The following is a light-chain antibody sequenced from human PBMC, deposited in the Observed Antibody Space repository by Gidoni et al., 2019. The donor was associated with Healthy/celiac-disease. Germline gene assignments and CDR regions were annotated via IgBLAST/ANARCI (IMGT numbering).Light chain of an antibody. CDR1: NIGSKS. CDR3: QVWDSSSDHRDVV. Sequence: SYVLTQPPSVSVAPGQTASITCGGNNIGSKSVHWYQQKPGQAPVLVVYDDSDRPSGSPERFSGSNSGNTATLTISRVEAGDEADYYCQVWDSSSDHRDVVFGGGTKLTVL. J-gene: IGLJ2*01. V-gene: IGLV3-21*02. CDR2: DDS.